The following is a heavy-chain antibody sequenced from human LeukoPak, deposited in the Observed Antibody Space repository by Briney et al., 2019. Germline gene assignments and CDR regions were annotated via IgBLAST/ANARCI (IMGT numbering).Heavy chain of an antibody. CDR3: ARNVLRFLEQSRYYYYYMDV. CDR2: IYTSGSS. V-gene: IGHV4-4*09. D-gene: IGHD3-3*01. J-gene: IGHJ6*03. Sequence: SETLSLTCTVSGGSISSYYWSWIRQPPGKGLEWIGYIYTSGSSNYNPSLKSRVTISVDTSKNQFSLKLSSVTAADTAVYYRARNVLRFLEQSRYYYYYMDVWGKGTTVTVSS. CDR1: GGSISSYY.